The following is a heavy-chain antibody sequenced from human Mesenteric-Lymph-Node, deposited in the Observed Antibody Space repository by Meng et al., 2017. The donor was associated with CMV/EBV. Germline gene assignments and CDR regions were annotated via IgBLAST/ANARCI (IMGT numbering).Heavy chain of an antibody. CDR2: IKQDGSEK. D-gene: IGHD3-22*01. Sequence: GGSLRLSCEASGFNFGSFGMHWVRQAPGEGLEWVANIKQDGSEKYYVDSVKGRFTISRDNAKNSLFLQMNSLRAEDTAVYYCARDGVYYDSTPWDYWGQGTLVTVSS. J-gene: IGHJ4*02. CDR1: GFNFGSFG. V-gene: IGHV3-7*01. CDR3: ARDGVYYDSTPWDY.